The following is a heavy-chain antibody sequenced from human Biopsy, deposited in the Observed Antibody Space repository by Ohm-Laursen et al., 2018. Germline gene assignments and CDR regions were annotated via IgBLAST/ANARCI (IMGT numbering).Heavy chain of an antibody. J-gene: IGHJ4*02. Sequence: GSLRLSCTASGFNFDTYAMSWVRQAPGRGLACVSIISPSSAYTYYGDSVKGRFTISRDNSRNILYLQMNSLRAEDTAIYYCAKDWTSQYYYDTMDDYWGQGTLVTVSS. CDR3: AKDWTSQYYYDTMDDY. CDR1: GFNFDTYA. V-gene: IGHV3-23*01. CDR2: ISPSSAYT. D-gene: IGHD3-22*01.